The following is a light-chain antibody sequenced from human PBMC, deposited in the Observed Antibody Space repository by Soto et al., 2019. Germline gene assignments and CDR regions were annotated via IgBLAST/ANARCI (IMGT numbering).Light chain of an antibody. CDR1: QSISSY. Sequence: DIQMTQSPSSLSASVGDRVTITCRASQSISSYLNWYQQKPGKAPKPLIYSASSLQSGVPSRFSGSGSGTDFPLTISSLQPEDFATYYCQQSYSTPWTFGQGTKVDIK. CDR2: SAS. V-gene: IGKV1-39*01. J-gene: IGKJ1*01. CDR3: QQSYSTPWT.